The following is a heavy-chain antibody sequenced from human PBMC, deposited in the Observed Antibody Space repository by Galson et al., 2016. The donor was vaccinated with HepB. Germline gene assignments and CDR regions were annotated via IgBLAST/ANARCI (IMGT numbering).Heavy chain of an antibody. CDR2: ISSDGNNE. J-gene: IGHJ4*02. V-gene: IGHV3-30*04. D-gene: IGHD2-2*01. Sequence: SLRLSCAASGFTFSKYAMHWVRQAPGKGLGWVAVISSDGNNEYYADSVKGRFTISRDNSKNTLYLQMNSLRVEDTAVYYCAKDLDIVVVPSAIDYWGQGTLVTVSS. CDR1: GFTFSKYA. CDR3: AKDLDIVVVPSAIDY.